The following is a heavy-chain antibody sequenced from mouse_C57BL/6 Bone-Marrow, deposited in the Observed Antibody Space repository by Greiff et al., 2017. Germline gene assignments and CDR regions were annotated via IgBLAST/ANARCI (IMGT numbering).Heavy chain of an antibody. CDR2: INPGSGGT. CDR1: GYAFTNYL. CDR3: ARSPSYYGSSLDC. Sequence: QVQLQQSGAELVRPGTSVKVSCKASGYAFTNYLIEWVKQRPGQGLEWIGVINPGSGGTNYNEKFKGKATLTADKSSSTAYMQLSSLTSEDSAVYFCARSPSYYGSSLDCWGQGTTLTVSS. D-gene: IGHD1-1*01. V-gene: IGHV1-54*01. J-gene: IGHJ2*01.